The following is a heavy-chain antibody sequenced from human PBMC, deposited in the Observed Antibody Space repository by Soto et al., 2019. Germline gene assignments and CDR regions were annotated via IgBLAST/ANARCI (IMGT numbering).Heavy chain of an antibody. V-gene: IGHV4-30-4*01. J-gene: IGHJ4*02. CDR3: ASNVDTAMGYFDY. CDR1: GGSISSGDYY. Sequence: QVQLQESGPGLVKPSQTLSLTCTVSGGSISSGDYYWSWIRQPPGKGLEWIGYIYYSGSTYYNPSLRSRVTISVDTSVNQFSLKLSSVTAADTAVYYCASNVDTAMGYFDYWGQGTLVTVSS. D-gene: IGHD5-18*01. CDR2: IYYSGST.